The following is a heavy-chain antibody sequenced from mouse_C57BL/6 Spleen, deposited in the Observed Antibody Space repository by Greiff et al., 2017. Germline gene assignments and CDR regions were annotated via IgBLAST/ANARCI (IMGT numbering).Heavy chain of an antibody. V-gene: IGHV1-15*01. Sequence: VQLQQSGAELVRPGASVMLSCKASGYTFTDYEMHWVKQTPVHCLEWIGAIDPETGGTAYNQKFKGKAILTADKSSSTAYMELRSLTSEDSAVYYCTRGDYDEGYYAMDYWGQGTSVTVSS. D-gene: IGHD2-4*01. CDR1: GYTFTDYE. CDR2: IDPETGGT. J-gene: IGHJ4*01. CDR3: TRGDYDEGYYAMDY.